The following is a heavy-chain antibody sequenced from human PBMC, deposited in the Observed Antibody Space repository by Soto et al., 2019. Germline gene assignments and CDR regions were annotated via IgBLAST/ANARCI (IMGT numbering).Heavy chain of an antibody. D-gene: IGHD3-22*01. J-gene: IGHJ4*02. CDR2: IYYSGST. Sequence: PSESLSLTCTVSGGSISSGGYYWSWIRQHPGKGVEWIGYIYYSGSTYYNPSLKSRVTISVDTSKNQFSLKLSSVTAADTAVYYCARGGVGAYYYDSSGYRLDYWGQGTLVTSPQ. CDR3: ARGGVGAYYYDSSGYRLDY. V-gene: IGHV4-31*03. CDR1: GGSISSGGYY.